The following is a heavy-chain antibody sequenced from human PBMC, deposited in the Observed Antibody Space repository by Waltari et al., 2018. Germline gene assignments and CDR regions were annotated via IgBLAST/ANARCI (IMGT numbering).Heavy chain of an antibody. J-gene: IGHJ3*02. CDR2: IYTSGRT. Sequence: QVQLQESGPGLVKPSQTLSLTCTVSGGSISSGSYYWSWIRQPAGKGLEWIGRIYTSGRTNYNPPHKSRVTISVDTSKNQFSLKLNSVTAADTAVYYCARGFSPLSAFDIWGQGTMVTVSS. CDR1: GGSISSGSYY. D-gene: IGHD3-10*01. CDR3: ARGFSPLSAFDI. V-gene: IGHV4-61*02.